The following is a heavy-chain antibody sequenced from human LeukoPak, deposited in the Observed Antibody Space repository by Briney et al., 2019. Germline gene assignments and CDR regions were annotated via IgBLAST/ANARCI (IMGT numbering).Heavy chain of an antibody. V-gene: IGHV1-69*04. CDR3: ARYYYDSSGYSNYYGMDV. Sequence: SVKVSCKASGGTFSSYAISWVRQAPGQGLEWMGRIIPILGIANYAQKFRGRVTITADKSTSTAYMELSSLRSEDTAVYYCARYYYDSSGYSNYYGMDVWGQGTTVTVSS. CDR1: GGTFSSYA. J-gene: IGHJ6*02. CDR2: IIPILGIA. D-gene: IGHD3-22*01.